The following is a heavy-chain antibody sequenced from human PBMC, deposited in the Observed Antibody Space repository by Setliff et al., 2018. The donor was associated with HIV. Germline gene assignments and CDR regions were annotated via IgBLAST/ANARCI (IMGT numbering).Heavy chain of an antibody. J-gene: IGHJ4*02. Sequence: GGSLRLSCAASGFSFSDYYMTWVRQAPGRGLEWVSYITSSGTTTLYGDSMRGRFTAPRDNAESSMYLQMNNLRAEDTAVYYCAIIRVNGSPYWGQGTPVTVSS. V-gene: IGHV3-11*04. CDR2: ITSSGTTT. D-gene: IGHD3-10*01. CDR1: GFSFSDYY. CDR3: AIIRVNGSPY.